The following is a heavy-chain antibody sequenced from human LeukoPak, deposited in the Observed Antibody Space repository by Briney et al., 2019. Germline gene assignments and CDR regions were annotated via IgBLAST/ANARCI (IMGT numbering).Heavy chain of an antibody. D-gene: IGHD3/OR15-3a*01. CDR3: ARGGLSLFDY. J-gene: IGHJ4*02. V-gene: IGHV1-2*02. Sequence: ASVKVSCKTSGYTFAGYYMHWVRQAPGQGLEWMGWINPNSGATDYAQKFQGRVTMTRDTSISTAYMELSRLRSDDTAVYYCARGGLSLFDYWGQGTLVTVSS. CDR1: GYTFAGYY. CDR2: INPNSGAT.